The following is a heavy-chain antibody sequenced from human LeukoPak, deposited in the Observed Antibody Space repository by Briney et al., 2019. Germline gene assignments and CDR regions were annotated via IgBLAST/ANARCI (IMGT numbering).Heavy chain of an antibody. CDR2: ISGSGGST. D-gene: IGHD3-22*01. J-gene: IGHJ4*02. V-gene: IGHV3-23*01. CDR1: GFTFSSYA. Sequence: GGSLRLSCAASGFTFSSYAMSWVRQAPGKGLEWVSAISGSGGSTYYADSVKGRFTISRDNSKNTLHLQMNSLRAEDTAVYYCAKRDSSGYLRQSYYFDYWGQGTLVTDSS. CDR3: AKRDSSGYLRQSYYFDY.